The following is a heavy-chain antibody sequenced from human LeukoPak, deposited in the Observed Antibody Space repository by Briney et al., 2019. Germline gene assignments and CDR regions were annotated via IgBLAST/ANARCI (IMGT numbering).Heavy chain of an antibody. D-gene: IGHD5-18*01. Sequence: GGSLRLSCAASGFTFSSYWMPWVRHTPGKGLVWVSRIKGDGSYADSVKGRFTIPRDNAKNTLYLQMNSLRAEDTAVYYCARDGYSFGHDFDYWGQGTLVTVSS. CDR2: IKGDGS. CDR3: ARDGYSFGHDFDY. CDR1: GFTFSSYW. J-gene: IGHJ4*02. V-gene: IGHV3-74*01.